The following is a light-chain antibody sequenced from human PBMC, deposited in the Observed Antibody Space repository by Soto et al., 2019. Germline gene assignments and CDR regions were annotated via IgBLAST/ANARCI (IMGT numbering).Light chain of an antibody. Sequence: QSVLTQPPSVSGAPGQRVTISCTGSSSNIGAGYDVHWYQQLPGEAPKLLIYDSNKRPSGIPERFSASRSGTSATLGITGLQTGDEADYYCGAWDDSLRLYVFGPGTKLTV. V-gene: IGLV1-51*01. CDR1: SSNIGAGYD. CDR2: DSN. CDR3: GAWDDSLRLYV. J-gene: IGLJ1*01.